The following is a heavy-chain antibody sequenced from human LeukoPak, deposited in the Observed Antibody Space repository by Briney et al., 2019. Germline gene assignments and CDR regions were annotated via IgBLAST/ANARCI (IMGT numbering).Heavy chain of an antibody. J-gene: IGHJ6*03. CDR1: GGSISSYY. CDR2: IYYSGSS. Sequence: SETLSLTCTVSGGSISSYYWSWIRQPPGKGLEWIGSIYYSGSSYYNPSLKSRVTISVDTSKNQFSLKLSSVTAADTAVYYCAKAARPSFAYYMDVWGKGTTVTVSS. D-gene: IGHD6-6*01. CDR3: AKAARPSFAYYMDV. V-gene: IGHV4-39*07.